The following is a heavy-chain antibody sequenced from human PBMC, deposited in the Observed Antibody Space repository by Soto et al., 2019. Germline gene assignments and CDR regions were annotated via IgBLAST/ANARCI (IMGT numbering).Heavy chain of an antibody. Sequence: EGQLLESGGGLVQPGGSLRVSCAASGFTFSNFAMNWFRQAPGKGLEWVSGISASGASTTYADPVKGRFTISRDNSKNTLYLQMNSLRAEDTGVYYCAKESSASRVSYYYAMDVWGQGTTVTVSS. D-gene: IGHD3-10*01. V-gene: IGHV3-23*01. CDR2: ISASGAST. CDR1: GFTFSNFA. J-gene: IGHJ6*02. CDR3: AKESSASRVSYYYAMDV.